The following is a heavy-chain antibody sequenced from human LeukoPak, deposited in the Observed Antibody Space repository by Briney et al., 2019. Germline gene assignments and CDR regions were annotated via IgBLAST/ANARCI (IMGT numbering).Heavy chain of an antibody. CDR2: IFYSGSA. CDR1: GDSINSHLYY. V-gene: IGHV4-39*01. Sequence: SETLSLTCTVSGDSINSHLYYWGWIRQPPGKGLEWIGSIFYSGSAYYNPSLKSRVAISVDTSRNQFSLKLTSVTAADTAVYYCARYRRGMVVVPAADWYFDLWGRGTLVTVSS. J-gene: IGHJ2*01. D-gene: IGHD2-2*01. CDR3: ARYRRGMVVVPAADWYFDL.